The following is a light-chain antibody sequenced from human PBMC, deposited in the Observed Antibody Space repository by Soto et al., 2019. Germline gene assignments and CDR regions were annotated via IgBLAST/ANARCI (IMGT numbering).Light chain of an antibody. CDR2: LEGSGSY. CDR1: SGHSSYI. J-gene: IGLJ2*01. CDR3: ETCDSNTHGG. V-gene: IGLV4-60*02. Sequence: QLVLTQSSSASASLGSSVKLTCTLNSGHSSYIIAWHQQQPWKAPRYLMKLEGSGSYNTGSGVPDRFSGSSSWADRYLTITNLQFEEEGDYYCETCDSNTHGGVGGGTKLT.